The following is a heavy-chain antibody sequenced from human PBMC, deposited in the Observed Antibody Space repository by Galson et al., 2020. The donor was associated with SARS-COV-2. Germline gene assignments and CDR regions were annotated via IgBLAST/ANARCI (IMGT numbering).Heavy chain of an antibody. CDR3: AKTSSSLGWFDP. J-gene: IGHJ5*02. V-gene: IGHV3-23*01. Sequence: GESLKISCADSGFTFSSYAMSWVRQAPGKGLEWVSAIRGSGITTYYTDSVKGRFTISRDNSKNTLYLQMDGLRVEDTAVYYCAKTSSSLGWFDPWGQGTLVTVSS. CDR2: IRGSGITT. CDR1: GFTFSSYA. D-gene: IGHD6-13*01.